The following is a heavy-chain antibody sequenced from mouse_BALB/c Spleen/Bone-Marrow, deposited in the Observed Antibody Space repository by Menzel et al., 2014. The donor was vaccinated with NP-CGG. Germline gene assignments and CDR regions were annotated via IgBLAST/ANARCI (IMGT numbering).Heavy chain of an antibody. Sequence: DVKLVESGAELVKPGASVKLSCTASGFNIKDIYMHWVKQRPEQGLEWIGRIDPANGDTKYDPKFQGKATITADTSSNTAYLQLSSLTSEDTAVYYCARDYGPFDYWGQGTTLTVSS. V-gene: IGHV14-3*02. CDR3: ARDYGPFDY. J-gene: IGHJ2*01. D-gene: IGHD1-2*01. CDR1: GFNIKDIY. CDR2: IDPANGDT.